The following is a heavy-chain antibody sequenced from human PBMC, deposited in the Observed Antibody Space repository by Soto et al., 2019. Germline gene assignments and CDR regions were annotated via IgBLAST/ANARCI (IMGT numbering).Heavy chain of an antibody. D-gene: IGHD3-16*01. CDR2: IYWDDDK. CDR3: ASGGDATYAFDY. Sequence: QITLKESGPTLVNPTQTLTLTCTFSGFSLRTSGVHVGWFRQPPGKALEWLALIYWDDDKCNRPSLKTRLTITKDTSKNQVVLTMTNMDPADTATYYCASGGDATYAFDYWCQGTLVTVSS. J-gene: IGHJ4*02. CDR1: GFSLRTSGVH. V-gene: IGHV2-5*02.